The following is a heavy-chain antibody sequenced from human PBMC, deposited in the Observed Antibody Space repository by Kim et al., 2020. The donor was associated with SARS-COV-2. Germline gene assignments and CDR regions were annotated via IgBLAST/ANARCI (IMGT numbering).Heavy chain of an antibody. Sequence: GGSLRLSCAASGFTFSDYDMNWVRQAPGKGLEWVSSISGGAGTTYYADSVKGRFTISRINSKNIVYLQMNNLRADDTAMYYCAKDRSSSHDFDYCGQGTL. V-gene: IGHV3-23*01. CDR3: AKDRSSSHDFDY. D-gene: IGHD6-13*01. CDR1: GFTFSDYD. J-gene: IGHJ4*02. CDR2: ISGGAGTT.